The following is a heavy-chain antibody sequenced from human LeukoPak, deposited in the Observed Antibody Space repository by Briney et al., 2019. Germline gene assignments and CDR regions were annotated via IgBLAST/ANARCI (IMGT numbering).Heavy chain of an antibody. CDR3: AREEHYYGSVVDY. CDR2: IKQDGSEK. Sequence: GGSLRLSCAASGFTFSTHWMSWVRQAPGQGLEWVANIKQDGSEKYYVDSVKGRFTISRDNAKNSLYLQMNSLRVEDTAVYYCAREEHYYGSVVDYWGQGTLVTISS. D-gene: IGHD3-10*01. V-gene: IGHV3-7*01. J-gene: IGHJ4*02. CDR1: GFTFSTHW.